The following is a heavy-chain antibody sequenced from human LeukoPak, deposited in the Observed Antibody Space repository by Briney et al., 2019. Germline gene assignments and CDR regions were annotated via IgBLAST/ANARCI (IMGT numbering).Heavy chain of an antibody. CDR3: ARYAPAQTTSSAFDI. J-gene: IGHJ3*02. CDR1: GFTFSSYW. Sequence: PGGSLRLSCAASGFTFSSYWMHWVRQAPGKGLVWVSRINSDGSSTSYADSVKGRFTISRDNAKNTLYLQMNSLRAEDTAVYYCARYAPAQTTSSAFDIWGQGTMVTVSS. CDR2: INSDGSST. D-gene: IGHD4-17*01. V-gene: IGHV3-74*01.